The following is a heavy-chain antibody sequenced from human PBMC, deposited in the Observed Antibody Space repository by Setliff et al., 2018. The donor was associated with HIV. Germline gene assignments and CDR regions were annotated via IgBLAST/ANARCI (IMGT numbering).Heavy chain of an antibody. V-gene: IGHV4-59*02. CDR3: ARGHTWNYYGGDYFDY. CDR2: IYYSGST. CDR1: GASVSDNF. D-gene: IGHD1-7*01. Sequence: PSETLSLTCTVSGASVSDNFWSWIRQSPGKGLEWIGYIYYSGSTNYNPSLESRVSISIDTSKNQFSLRLSSVTAADTAVYYCARGHTWNYYGGDYFDYWGQGSLVTVSS. J-gene: IGHJ4*02.